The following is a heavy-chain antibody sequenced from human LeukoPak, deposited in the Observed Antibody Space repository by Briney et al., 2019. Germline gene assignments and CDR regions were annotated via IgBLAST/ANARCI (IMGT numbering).Heavy chain of an antibody. J-gene: IGHJ2*01. CDR3: ARGPAHCSNTRCSSPYWYFDL. CDR1: GGSISSYY. Sequence: PSETLSLTCTVSGGSISSYYRSWIRQAPGKGLEWIGYISYSGSTNYNPSLKSRVTISVDTSKNQFSLNLSSVTAADTAVYYCARGPAHCSNTRCSSPYWYFDLWGRGTMVTVSS. V-gene: IGHV4-59*01. CDR2: ISYSGST. D-gene: IGHD2-2*01.